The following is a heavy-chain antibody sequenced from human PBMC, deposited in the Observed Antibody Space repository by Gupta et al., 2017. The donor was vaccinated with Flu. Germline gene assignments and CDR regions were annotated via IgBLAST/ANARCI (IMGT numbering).Heavy chain of an antibody. CDR1: GGSLSRSGSY. CDR2: FYYTGGT. Sequence: QVQLQESGPGLVKPSQTVSLTCSVSGGSLSRSGSYWSWIRQRPGKGLEWLAYFYYTGGTYYNPSLKSRLTMSVDTSKNQLSLKLTSVTSADTAFYYCARDEGSGIDSWGQGTLVTVS. D-gene: IGHD6-19*01. CDR3: ARDEGSGIDS. V-gene: IGHV4-31*03. J-gene: IGHJ1*01.